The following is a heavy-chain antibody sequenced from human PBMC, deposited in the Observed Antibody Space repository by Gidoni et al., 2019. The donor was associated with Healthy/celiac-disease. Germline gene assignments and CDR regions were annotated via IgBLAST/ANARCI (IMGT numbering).Heavy chain of an antibody. CDR2: ISWNSGSI. Sequence: EVQLVESGGGLVQPGRSLRLSCAASGFTFDDYAMHWVRQAPGKGLEWVSGISWNSGSIGYADSVKGRFTISRDNAKNSLYLQMNSLRAEDTALYYCSSGHYWGQGTLVTVSS. J-gene: IGHJ4*02. D-gene: IGHD3-10*01. V-gene: IGHV3-9*01. CDR3: SSGHY. CDR1: GFTFDDYA.